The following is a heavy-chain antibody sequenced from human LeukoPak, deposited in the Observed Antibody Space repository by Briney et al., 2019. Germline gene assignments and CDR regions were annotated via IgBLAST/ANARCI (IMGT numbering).Heavy chain of an antibody. CDR1: GGSVSSGGYY. Sequence: SETLSLTCTVSGGSVSSGGYYWSWIRQHPGKGLEWIGYIYYSGTTNYNPSLKSRVTISVDTSKNQFSLKLSSVTAADTAVYYCARIRYSRLLDYWGQGALVTVSS. V-gene: IGHV4-61*08. J-gene: IGHJ4*02. CDR2: IYYSGTT. CDR3: ARIRYSRLLDY. D-gene: IGHD6-13*01.